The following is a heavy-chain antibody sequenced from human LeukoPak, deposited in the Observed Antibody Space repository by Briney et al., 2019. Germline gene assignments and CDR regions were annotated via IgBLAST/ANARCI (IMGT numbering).Heavy chain of an antibody. J-gene: IGHJ4*02. D-gene: IGHD5-24*01. V-gene: IGHV1-2*04. CDR1: GYTFTGYY. CDR2: INPNSGGT. CDR3: AREGGSRDGYNYDY. Sequence: ASVKVSCKASGYTFTGYYMHWVRQAPGQGLEWMGWINPNSGGTNYAQKFQGWVTMTRDTSISTAYMELSRLRSDDTAVYYCAREGGSRDGYNYDYWGQGTLVTVSS.